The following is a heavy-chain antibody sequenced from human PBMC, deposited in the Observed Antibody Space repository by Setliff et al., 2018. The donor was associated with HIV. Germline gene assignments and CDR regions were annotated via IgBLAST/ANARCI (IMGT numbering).Heavy chain of an antibody. CDR2: INFSGGT. Sequence: TLSLTCAVYGGSFSGYSWNWIRQSPGKGLEWIGEINFSGGTNYNPSLKSRVTISVDTSKNQLSLTLTSVAAADTAVYFCTRGEVAATTWGDYWGQGTLVTVSS. CDR1: GGSFSGYS. V-gene: IGHV4-34*01. D-gene: IGHD6-19*01. J-gene: IGHJ4*02. CDR3: TRGEVAATTWGDY.